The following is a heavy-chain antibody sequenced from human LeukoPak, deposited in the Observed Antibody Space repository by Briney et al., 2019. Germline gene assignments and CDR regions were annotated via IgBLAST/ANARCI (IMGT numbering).Heavy chain of an antibody. CDR1: GFTLSSNY. CDR3: ARADDSYYYGMDV. V-gene: IGHV3-53*01. J-gene: IGHJ6*04. CDR2: IYSGGST. D-gene: IGHD3-3*01. Sequence: PGGSLRLSCAASGFTLSSNYMSWVRQAPGKGLEWVSVIYSGGSTYYADSVKGRFTISRDNSKNTLYLQVNSLRAEDTAVYYCARADDSYYYGMDVWGKGTTVTVSS.